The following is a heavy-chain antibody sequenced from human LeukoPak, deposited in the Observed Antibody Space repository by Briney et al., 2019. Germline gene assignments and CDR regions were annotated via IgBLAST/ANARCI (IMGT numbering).Heavy chain of an antibody. CDR2: IYTSGTT. D-gene: IGHD6-19*01. V-gene: IGHV4-4*07. CDR1: GDPISSYY. Sequence: PSETLSLTCTVSGDPISSYYWSWIRQPPGKGLEWIGRIYTSGTTNYNSSLKSRLTMSVDTSKNQFSLKLSSVTAADTAVYYCARLGSSGSAQYFQDWGRGTLVTVSS. CDR3: ARLGSSGSAQYFQD. J-gene: IGHJ1*01.